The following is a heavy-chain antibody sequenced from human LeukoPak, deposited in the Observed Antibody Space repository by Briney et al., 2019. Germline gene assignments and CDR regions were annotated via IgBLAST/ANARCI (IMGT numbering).Heavy chain of an antibody. CDR3: ARGRAATPFDY. J-gene: IGHJ4*02. CDR1: AGSTSSYY. Sequence: SETLSLTCTVSAGSTSSYYWNWIRQPPGRGLEWIVYINYSGSTKHKPSLKSRVTISVDTSKNQFSLKLSSVTAADTAVYYCARGRAATPFDYWGQGTLVTVSS. D-gene: IGHD1-26*01. CDR2: INYSGST. V-gene: IGHV4-59*01.